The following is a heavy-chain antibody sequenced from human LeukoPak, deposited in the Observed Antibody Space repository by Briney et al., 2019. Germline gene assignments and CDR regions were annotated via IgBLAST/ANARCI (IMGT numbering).Heavy chain of an antibody. J-gene: IGHJ4*02. D-gene: IGHD2-15*01. CDR2: INSDGSTT. Sequence: GGSLRLSCAASGFTFSSHWMHWVRQAPGEGLMWVSRINSDGSTTSYADSVKGRFTISRDNAKNTLYLQMNSLRAEDTAVYYCARRDIFDYWGQGTLVTASS. CDR1: GFTFSSHW. CDR3: ARRDIFDY. V-gene: IGHV3-74*01.